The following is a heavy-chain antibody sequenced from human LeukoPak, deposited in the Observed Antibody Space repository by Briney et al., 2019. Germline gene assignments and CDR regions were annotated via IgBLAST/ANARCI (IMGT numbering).Heavy chain of an antibody. J-gene: IGHJ4*02. Sequence: GGSLRLSCAASGFTFSSYGMHWVRQAPGKGLEWVTFIRFDGSNKYYADSVKGRFTISRDNSKNTLYLQMNNLRAEDTAVYYCARRVRNSSGYYFDYWGQGTLVTVSS. V-gene: IGHV3-30*02. CDR3: ARRVRNSSGYYFDY. D-gene: IGHD3-22*01. CDR1: GFTFSSYG. CDR2: IRFDGSNK.